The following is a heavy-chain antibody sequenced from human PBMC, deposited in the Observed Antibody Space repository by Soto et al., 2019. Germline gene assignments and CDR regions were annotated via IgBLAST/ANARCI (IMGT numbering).Heavy chain of an antibody. J-gene: IGHJ4*02. Sequence: GGSLRLSCAGSGFTFPSAWMNWVRQAPGKGLEWVGRLKSHIDGGTVDYAASVKGRFTISRDDSKSTLYLQMNSLTIEDTAIYYCVSAVIYWGQGTLVTVSS. CDR2: LKSHIDGGTV. CDR3: VSAVIY. CDR1: GFTFPSAW. V-gene: IGHV3-15*05. D-gene: IGHD2-21*01.